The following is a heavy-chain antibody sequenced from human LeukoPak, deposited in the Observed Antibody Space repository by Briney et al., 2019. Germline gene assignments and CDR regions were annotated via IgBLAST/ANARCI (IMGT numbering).Heavy chain of an antibody. V-gene: IGHV1-18*01. J-gene: IGHJ4*02. Sequence: ASVKVSCKASGYTFTSYGISWVRQAPGQGLEWMGWISAYNGNTNYAQKLQGRVTMTTDTSTSTAYVELRSLRSDDTAVYYCARARAGIAVAGFDYWGQGTLVTVSS. CDR3: ARARAGIAVAGFDY. CDR1: GYTFTSYG. CDR2: ISAYNGNT. D-gene: IGHD6-19*01.